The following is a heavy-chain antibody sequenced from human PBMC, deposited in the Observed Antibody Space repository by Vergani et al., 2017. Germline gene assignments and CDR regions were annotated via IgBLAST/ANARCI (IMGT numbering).Heavy chain of an antibody. CDR2: INPNSGGT. J-gene: IGHJ4*02. Sequence: QVQLVQSGAEVKKPGASVKVSCKASGYTFTGYYMQWVRQAPGQGLEWMGWINPNSGGTNYAQNVQGMVTLTRDTSIITAYMELSRLRSDDTAVYYCARGQWLATLSFDYWGQGTVVTVSS. CDR3: ARGQWLATLSFDY. V-gene: IGHV1-2*02. CDR1: GYTFTGYY. D-gene: IGHD6-19*01.